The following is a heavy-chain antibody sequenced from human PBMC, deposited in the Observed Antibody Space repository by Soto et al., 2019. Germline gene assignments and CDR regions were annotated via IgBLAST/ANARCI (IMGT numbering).Heavy chain of an antibody. V-gene: IGHV3-23*01. CDR3: AKDPRWSGYDIANWFEP. J-gene: IGHJ5*02. D-gene: IGHD5-12*01. CDR2: INGSGGST. Sequence: LRLSCAASGFTFSSYAMSWVRQAPGKGLEWVSAINGSGGSTYYADSVKGRFTISRDNSKNTLYLQINSLRAEDTAGYYCAKDPRWSGYDIANWFEPWGQGTLVTVSS. CDR1: GFTFSSYA.